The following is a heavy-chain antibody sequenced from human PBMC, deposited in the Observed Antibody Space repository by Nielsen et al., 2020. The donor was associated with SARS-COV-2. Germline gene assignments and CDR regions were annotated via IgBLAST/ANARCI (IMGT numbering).Heavy chain of an antibody. CDR1: GYTFTSYD. D-gene: IGHD2-2*01. Sequence: SVKVSCKASGYTFTSYDINWVRQATGQGLEWMGGIIPIFGTANYAQKFQGRVTITADESTSTAYMELSSLRSEDTAVYYCARDVRFVVVPAANPDWYFDLWGRGTLVTVSS. J-gene: IGHJ2*01. CDR2: IIPIFGTA. CDR3: ARDVRFVVVPAANPDWYFDL. V-gene: IGHV1-69*13.